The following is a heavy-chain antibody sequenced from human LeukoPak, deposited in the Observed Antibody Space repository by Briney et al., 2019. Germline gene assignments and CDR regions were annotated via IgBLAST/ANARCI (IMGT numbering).Heavy chain of an antibody. Sequence: SGRSLRLSCAASGFTFSSYAMSWVRQAPGKGLEWVSAISGSGGSTYYADSVKGRFTISRDNSKNTLYLQMNSLRAEDTAVYYCAKGKDPDYYDSSGQFPSYWGQGTLVTVSS. CDR1: GFTFSSYA. CDR2: ISGSGGST. CDR3: AKGKDPDYYDSSGQFPSY. J-gene: IGHJ4*02. D-gene: IGHD3-22*01. V-gene: IGHV3-23*01.